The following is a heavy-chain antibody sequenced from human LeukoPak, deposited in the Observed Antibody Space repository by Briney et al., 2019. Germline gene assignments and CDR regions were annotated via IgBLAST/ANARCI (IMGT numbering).Heavy chain of an antibody. D-gene: IGHD3-10*01. CDR3: ARSFFGSGSYFVN. J-gene: IGHJ4*02. CDR2: INPNSGAT. V-gene: IGHV1-2*02. Sequence: ASVKVSCTASGYTFNNYYIHWLRQAPGQGLEWMGWINPNSGATNYVQSFKGRVTMTRDTSISTAYMELRSLRSDDTAVYYCARSFFGSGSYFVNWGQGTLVTVSS. CDR1: GYTFNNYY.